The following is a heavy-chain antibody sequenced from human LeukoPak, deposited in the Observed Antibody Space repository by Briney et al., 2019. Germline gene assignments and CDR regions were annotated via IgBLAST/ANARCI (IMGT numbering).Heavy chain of an antibody. V-gene: IGHV3-21*01. CDR3: ARDRFYGSGSYSNYYGMDV. CDR2: ITSSSSYI. CDR1: XFTFSSYS. Sequence: GGSLRLSCAASXFTFSSYSMNWVRQAPGKGLEWVSSITSSSSYIYYADSVRGRFTISRDNAKNSLYLQMNSLRAEDTAVYYCARDRFYGSGSYSNYYGMDVWGQGTTVTVSS. D-gene: IGHD3-10*01. J-gene: IGHJ6*02.